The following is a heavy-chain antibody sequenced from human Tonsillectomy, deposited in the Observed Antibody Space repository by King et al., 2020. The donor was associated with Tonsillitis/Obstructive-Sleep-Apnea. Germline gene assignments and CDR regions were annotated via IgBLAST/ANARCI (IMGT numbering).Heavy chain of an antibody. Sequence: QLQESGPGLVKPSETLSLTCTVSGDSTTSGRYFWAWIRQPPGQGLEWIGSVYFSGNTNYSPSLKSRVTMSVDTSKNTFSLRLNSVTAADTAVYYCAGVTFKNTTAWFESWGQGTLVTVSS. CDR3: AGVTFKNTTAWFES. CDR2: VYFSGNT. J-gene: IGHJ5*01. CDR1: GDSTTSGRYF. D-gene: IGHD1-1*01. V-gene: IGHV4-39*02.